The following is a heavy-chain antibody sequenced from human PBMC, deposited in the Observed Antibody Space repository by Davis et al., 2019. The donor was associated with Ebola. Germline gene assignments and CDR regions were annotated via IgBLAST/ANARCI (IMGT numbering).Heavy chain of an antibody. CDR3: ARASPPEYNVWSRNPHYHYFTMDV. J-gene: IGHJ6*02. D-gene: IGHD2-8*01. CDR1: GYTFTGYY. Sequence: SVKVSCKASGYTFTGYYIHWVRQAPGQGLEWIGWINPNNGDTKLAQRFQGRVTMTRDTSIGTAYMELRRLRSDDTAVFLCARASPPEYNVWSRNPHYHYFTMDVWGQGTTVTVSS. CDR2: INPNNGDT. V-gene: IGHV1-2*02.